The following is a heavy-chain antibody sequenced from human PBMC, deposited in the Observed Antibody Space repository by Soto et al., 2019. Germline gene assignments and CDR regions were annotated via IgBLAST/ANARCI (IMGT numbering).Heavy chain of an antibody. J-gene: IGHJ6*02. Sequence: ASVKVSCKASGYTFTSYGISWVRQAPGQGLEWMGWISAYNGNTNYAQKLQGRVTMTTDTSTSTAYMELRSLRSEDTAVYYCASRWIFGVVTPHYYYGMDVWGQGTTVTVSS. CDR3: ASRWIFGVVTPHYYYGMDV. V-gene: IGHV1-18*01. CDR1: GYTFTSYG. D-gene: IGHD3-3*01. CDR2: ISAYNGNT.